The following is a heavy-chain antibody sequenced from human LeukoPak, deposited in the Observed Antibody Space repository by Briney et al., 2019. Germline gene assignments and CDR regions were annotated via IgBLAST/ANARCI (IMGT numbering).Heavy chain of an antibody. CDR2: ILPDGAEK. D-gene: IGHD4-23*01. V-gene: IGHV3-30*03. J-gene: IGHJ5*02. Sequence: GGSLRLSCAASDFIFSNYVMHWIRQAPGKGLEWVAAILPDGAEKQYINSVMGRFTISRDNSNNMFYVQLNSLRLDDTAVHYCARDRHGGFSFWFDPWGQGTLVTVSS. CDR1: DFIFSNYV. CDR3: ARDRHGGFSFWFDP.